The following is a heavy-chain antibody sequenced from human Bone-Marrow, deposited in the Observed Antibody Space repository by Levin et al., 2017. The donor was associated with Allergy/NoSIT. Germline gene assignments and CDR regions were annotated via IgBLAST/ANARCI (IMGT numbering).Heavy chain of an antibody. Sequence: GESLKISCAASGFTFRSYAMSWVRPAPGKGLEWVSTISSSGDSTYYADSVKGRFTISRDNSKNTLYLQMNSLRAEDTAVYYCAKHRGGFEYWGQGTLVTVSS. CDR3: AKHRGGFEY. J-gene: IGHJ4*02. CDR1: GFTFRSYA. V-gene: IGHV3-23*01. D-gene: IGHD1-14*01. CDR2: ISSSGDST.